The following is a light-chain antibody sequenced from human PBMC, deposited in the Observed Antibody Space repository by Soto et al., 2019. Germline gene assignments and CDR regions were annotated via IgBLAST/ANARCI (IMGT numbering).Light chain of an antibody. J-gene: IGLJ1*01. Sequence: QSALTQPPSASGSPGQSVTISCTGTSSDVGGYNFVSWYQQYPGKVPKLMVYEVNKRPSGVPDRFSGSKSGNTASLTVSGLQAEDEADYYCTSYAGGNNVXGTGTKLTVL. CDR1: SSDVGGYNF. V-gene: IGLV2-8*01. CDR3: TSYAGGNNV. CDR2: EVN.